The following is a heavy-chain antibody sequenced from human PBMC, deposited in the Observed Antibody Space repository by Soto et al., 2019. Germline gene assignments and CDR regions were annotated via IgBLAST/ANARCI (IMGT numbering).Heavy chain of an antibody. CDR3: APLSVSLSGPYGIHV. Sequence: SLTCSVSGYSVTSSDYYWAWIRQPPGKGLEWIGSMFYSGLTYYNPSLKSRVTLSVDTSKNQFSVRLNSVTAADTAVYYCAPLSVSLSGPYGIHVWGQGTTVTVS. J-gene: IGHJ6*02. V-gene: IGHV4-39*01. D-gene: IGHD2-15*01. CDR2: MFYSGLT. CDR1: GYSVTSSDYY.